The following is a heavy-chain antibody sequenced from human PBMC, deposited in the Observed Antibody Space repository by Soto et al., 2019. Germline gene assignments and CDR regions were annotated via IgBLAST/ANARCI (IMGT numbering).Heavy chain of an antibody. Sequence: PSETLSLTCTVSGGSISSYYWSWIRQPPGKGLEWIGYIYYSGSTYYNPSLKSRVTISVDTSKNQFSLKLSSVTAADTAVYYCARRSCSGGSCGPNYWGQGTLVTVSS. J-gene: IGHJ4*02. CDR3: ARRSCSGGSCGPNY. V-gene: IGHV4-59*04. CDR2: IYYSGST. D-gene: IGHD2-15*01. CDR1: GGSISSYY.